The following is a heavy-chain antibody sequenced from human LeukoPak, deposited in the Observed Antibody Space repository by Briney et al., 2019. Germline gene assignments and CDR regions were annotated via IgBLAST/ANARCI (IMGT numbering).Heavy chain of an antibody. CDR2: INHGGST. CDR3: ARGLSGRWLRLNWFDP. J-gene: IGHJ5*02. V-gene: IGHV4-34*01. Sequence: PRXXXXXGIGEINHGGSTNYNPSLNSRVTISVDTSKNQFSLKLSSVTAADTAVYYCARGLSGRWLRLNWFDPXGQGXXV. D-gene: IGHD5-12*01.